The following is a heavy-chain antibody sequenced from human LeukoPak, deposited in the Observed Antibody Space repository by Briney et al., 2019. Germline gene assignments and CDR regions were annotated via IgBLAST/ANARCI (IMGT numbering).Heavy chain of an antibody. V-gene: IGHV4-34*01. CDR3: ARQVGERPYYYYGMDV. Sequence: SETLSLTCAVYGGSFSGYFWSWIRQPPGKGLEWIGEINHSGSANYNPSLKSRVTISVDTSENQFSLRLGSVTAADTAVYYCARQVGERPYYYYGMDVWGQGITVTVSS. CDR1: GGSFSGYF. CDR2: INHSGSA. J-gene: IGHJ6*02. D-gene: IGHD3-16*01.